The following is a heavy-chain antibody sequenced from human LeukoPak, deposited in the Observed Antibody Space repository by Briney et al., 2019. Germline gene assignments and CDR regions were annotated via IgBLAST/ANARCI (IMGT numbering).Heavy chain of an antibody. J-gene: IGHJ4*02. Sequence: GGSLRLSCAASGFTFSSYAMHWVRQAPGKGLEWVAVISYDGSNKYYADSVKGRFTTSRDNSKNTLYLQMNSLRAEDTAVYYCARIVVVAATNDYWGQGTLVTVSS. D-gene: IGHD2-15*01. CDR3: ARIVVVAATNDY. CDR2: ISYDGSNK. CDR1: GFTFSSYA. V-gene: IGHV3-30*04.